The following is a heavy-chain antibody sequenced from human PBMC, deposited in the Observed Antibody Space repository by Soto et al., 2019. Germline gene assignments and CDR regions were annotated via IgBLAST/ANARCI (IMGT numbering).Heavy chain of an antibody. Sequence: PSETLSLTCTVSGGSISSSSYYWGWIRRPPGKGLEWIGSIYYSGSTYYNPSLKSRVTISVDTSKNQFSLKLSSVTAADTAVYYCASTYSLEFDPWGQGTLVTVSS. V-gene: IGHV4-39*01. CDR2: IYYSGST. CDR1: GGSISSSSYY. CDR3: ASTYSLEFDP. J-gene: IGHJ5*02. D-gene: IGHD6-13*01.